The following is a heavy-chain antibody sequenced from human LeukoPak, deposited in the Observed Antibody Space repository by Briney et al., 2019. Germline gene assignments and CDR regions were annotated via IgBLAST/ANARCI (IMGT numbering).Heavy chain of an antibody. Sequence: SETLSLTCAVYGGSFSGYFWGWIRQPPGKGLEWIGTIYYSGSTYYNPSLKSRVTISVDSSKNQFSLRLSSVTAADTAVYYCARESLTWLQSRTSWFDPWGQGTLVTVSS. CDR3: ARESLTWLQSRTSWFDP. D-gene: IGHD5-24*01. CDR1: GGSFSGYF. V-gene: IGHV4-34*01. CDR2: IYYSGST. J-gene: IGHJ5*02.